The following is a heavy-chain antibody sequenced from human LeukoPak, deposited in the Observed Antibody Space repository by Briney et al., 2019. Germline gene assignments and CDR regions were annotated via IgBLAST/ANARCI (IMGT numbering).Heavy chain of an antibody. V-gene: IGHV5-51*01. CDR1: GYTFSTHW. J-gene: IGHJ3*02. CDR2: IYPDDSDT. Sequence: GEPLKVPCKGSGYTFSTHWIGWVRQMPGKGLEWMGIIYPDDSDTRYSPSFQGQVTISADKSINTAYLQWSSLKASDTAMYYCGRRNENKALDIWGQGTMVTVSS. CDR3: GRRNENKALDI.